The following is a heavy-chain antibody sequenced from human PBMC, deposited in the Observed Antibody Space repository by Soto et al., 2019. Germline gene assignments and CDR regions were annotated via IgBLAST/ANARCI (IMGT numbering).Heavy chain of an antibody. CDR3: ARACSSNSCYDVFDY. CDR1: GGSISSYY. Sequence: SETLSLTCTVSGGSISSYYWSWIRQPAGKGLEWIGRIYTSGSTNYNPSLKSRVTMSVDTSKNQFSLKLSSVTAADTAVYYCARACSSNSCYDVFDYWGQRTLVTVSS. CDR2: IYTSGST. J-gene: IGHJ4*02. V-gene: IGHV4-4*07. D-gene: IGHD2-2*01.